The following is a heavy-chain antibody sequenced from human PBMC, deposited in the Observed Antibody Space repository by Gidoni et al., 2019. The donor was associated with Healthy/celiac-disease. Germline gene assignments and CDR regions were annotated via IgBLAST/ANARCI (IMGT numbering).Heavy chain of an antibody. CDR2: MNPNSGNT. CDR3: ATGTTDYDFWSGYPNWFDP. CDR1: GYTFTSYD. V-gene: IGHV1-8*01. Sequence: QVQLVQSGAEVKKPGASVKVSCKASGYTFTSYDINWVRQATGQGLEWRGWMNPNSGNTGYAQKFQGRVTMTRNTSISTAYMELSSLRSEDTAVYYCATGTTDYDFWSGYPNWFDPWGQGTLVTVSS. J-gene: IGHJ5*02. D-gene: IGHD3-3*01.